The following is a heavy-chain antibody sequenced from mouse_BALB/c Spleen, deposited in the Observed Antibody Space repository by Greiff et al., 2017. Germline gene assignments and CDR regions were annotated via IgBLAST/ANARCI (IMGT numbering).Heavy chain of an antibody. CDR3: ARCHYYGSSHFAY. V-gene: IGHV5-17*02. D-gene: IGHD1-1*01. CDR2: ISSGSSTI. CDR1: GFTFSSFG. J-gene: IGHJ3*01. Sequence: EVKVVESGGGLVQPGGSRKLSCAASGFTFSSFGMHWVRQAPEKGLEWVAYISSGSSTIYYADTVKGRFTISRDNPKNTLFLQMTSLRSEDTAMYYCARCHYYGSSHFAYWGQGTLVTVSA.